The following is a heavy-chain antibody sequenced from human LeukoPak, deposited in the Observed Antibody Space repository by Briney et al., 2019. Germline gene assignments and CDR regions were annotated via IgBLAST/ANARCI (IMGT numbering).Heavy chain of an antibody. CDR2: TFYGGST. D-gene: IGHD6-25*01. CDR1: GDSISSYY. J-gene: IGHJ3*02. CDR3: ARSAIDAFDI. V-gene: IGHV4-59*01. Sequence: SETLSLTCTVSGDSISSYYWNWVRQPPGKGLEWIGYTFYGGSTNYNPSLKSRVTISVDTSKSQFSLRLSSVTAADTAVYYCARSAIDAFDIWGQGTMVTVSS.